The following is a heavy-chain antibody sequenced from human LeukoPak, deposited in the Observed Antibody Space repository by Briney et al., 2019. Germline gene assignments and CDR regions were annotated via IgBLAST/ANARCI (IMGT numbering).Heavy chain of an antibody. CDR2: IYYSVST. J-gene: IGHJ4*02. CDR1: GGSISSHY. D-gene: IGHD1-26*01. V-gene: IGHV4-59*08. Sequence: SETLSLTCTVSGGSISSHYWSWIRQPPGEGLEWIGHIYYSVSTNYNPSLKSRVTISIDTSENQFSLKLSSVTAADTAVYYCARRTGGTGNFDYWGQGTLVTVSS. CDR3: ARRTGGTGNFDY.